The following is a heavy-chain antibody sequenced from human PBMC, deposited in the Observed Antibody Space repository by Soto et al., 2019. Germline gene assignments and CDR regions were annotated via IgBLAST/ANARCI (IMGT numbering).Heavy chain of an antibody. V-gene: IGHV1-18*01. CDR2: ISAYNGNT. CDR1: GYTFTSYG. J-gene: IGHJ6*03. D-gene: IGHD3-10*01. CDR3: ARIRRGHPFGVKILPHYHHYSMGV. Sequence: GASVKVSCKASGYTFTSYGISWVRQAPGQGLEWMGWISAYNGNTNYAQKLQGRVTMTTDTSTSTAYMELRSLRSDDTAVYYCARIRRGHPFGVKILPHYHHYSMGVWGKGTTVTVSS.